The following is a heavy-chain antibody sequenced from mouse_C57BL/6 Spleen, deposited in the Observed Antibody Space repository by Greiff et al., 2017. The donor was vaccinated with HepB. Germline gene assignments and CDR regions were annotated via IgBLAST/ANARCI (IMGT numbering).Heavy chain of an antibody. CDR3: ARPLGYGSSAWFAY. J-gene: IGHJ3*01. CDR1: GYTFTSYW. D-gene: IGHD1-1*01. CDR2: INPSNGGT. Sequence: QVHVKQPGTELVKPGASVKLSCKASGYTFTSYWMHWVKQRPGQGLEWIGNINPSNGGTNYNEKFKSKATLTVDKSSSTAYMQLSSLTSEDSAVYYCARPLGYGSSAWFAYWGQGTLVTVSA. V-gene: IGHV1-53*01.